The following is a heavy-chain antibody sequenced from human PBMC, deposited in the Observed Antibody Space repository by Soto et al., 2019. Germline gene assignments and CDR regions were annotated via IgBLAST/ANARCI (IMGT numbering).Heavy chain of an antibody. J-gene: IGHJ4*02. CDR1: GFTFSSYG. CDR3: ARDRDYYDSSGYFAY. CDR2: IWYDGSNK. V-gene: IGHV3-33*01. D-gene: IGHD3-22*01. Sequence: QVQLVESGGGVVQPGRSLRLSCAASGFTFSSYGMHWVRQAPGKGLERGAVIWYDGSNKYYADSVKGRFTISRDNSKNTLYLQMNSLRAEDTAVYYCARDRDYYDSSGYFAYWGQGTLVTVSS.